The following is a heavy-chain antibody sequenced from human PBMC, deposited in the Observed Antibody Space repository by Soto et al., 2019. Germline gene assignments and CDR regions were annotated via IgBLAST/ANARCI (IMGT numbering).Heavy chain of an antibody. CDR3: ARDSTRRGACDI. D-gene: IGHD3-22*01. J-gene: IGHJ3*02. CDR1: GYSISSGYY. Sequence: SETLSLTCAVSGYSISSGYYWGWIRQPPGKGLEWIGSIYHSGSTYYNPSLKSRVAISVDTSKNQFSLKLSSVTAADTAVYYCARDSTRRGACDIWGQGTMVTVSS. V-gene: IGHV4-38-2*01. CDR2: IYHSGST.